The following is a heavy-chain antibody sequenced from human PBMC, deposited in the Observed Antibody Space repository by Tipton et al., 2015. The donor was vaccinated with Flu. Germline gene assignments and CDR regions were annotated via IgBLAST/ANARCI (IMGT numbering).Heavy chain of an antibody. CDR3: ARRRPGLLAALFDP. J-gene: IGHJ5*02. V-gene: IGHV1-2*02. Sequence: QSGAEVKKPGASVKVSCKASGYTFTGYYMHWVRQAPGQGLEWMGWINPNSGGTNYAQKFQDRVTMTRDTPISTAYMELSRLRSDDTAVYYCARRRPGLLAALFDPWGQGTLVTVSS. CDR1: GYTFTGYY. CDR2: INPNSGGT. D-gene: IGHD2-15*01.